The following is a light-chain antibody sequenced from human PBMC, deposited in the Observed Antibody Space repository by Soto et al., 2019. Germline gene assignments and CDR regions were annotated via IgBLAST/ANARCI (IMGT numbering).Light chain of an antibody. CDR1: QSVSIY. CDR2: DTS. Sequence: EIVLTQSPATLSLSPGERATLSCRASQSVSIYLAWNQQKPGRAPRLLIYDTSNRATGIPARFSGSGSGTDFTLSSISLEPEDFAVYYCQHRSNWPPTFGGGTKVEIK. J-gene: IGKJ4*01. V-gene: IGKV3-11*01. CDR3: QHRSNWPPT.